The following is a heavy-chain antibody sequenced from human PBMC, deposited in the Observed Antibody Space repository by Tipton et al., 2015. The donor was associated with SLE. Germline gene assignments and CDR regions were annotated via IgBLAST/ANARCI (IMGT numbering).Heavy chain of an antibody. CDR2: IYYTGST. V-gene: IGHV4-59*01. CDR1: GGSIRSFY. CDR3: ARTLDALDI. Sequence: TLSLTCTVSGGSIRSFYWSWIRQPPGKGLEWIGNIYYTGSTNYNPSLKSRVTISVDTSKNQFSLNLTSVTAADTAMYYCARTLDALDIWGQVTMVTVSS. J-gene: IGHJ3*02.